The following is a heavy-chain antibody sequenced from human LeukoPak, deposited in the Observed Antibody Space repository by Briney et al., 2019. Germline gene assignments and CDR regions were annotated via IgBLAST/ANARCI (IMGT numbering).Heavy chain of an antibody. J-gene: IGHJ4*02. V-gene: IGHV3-30*04. CDR2: ISYDGSYK. CDR3: ARDWIPGIAVAGLDY. D-gene: IGHD6-19*01. CDR1: GFTFSSYA. Sequence: PGGSLRLSCTASGFTFSSYAMHWVRQAPGKGLEWVAVISYDGSYKYYADSVKGRFTISRDNSKNTLYLQMNSLRPDDTAVYYCARDWIPGIAVAGLDYWGQGTLVTVSS.